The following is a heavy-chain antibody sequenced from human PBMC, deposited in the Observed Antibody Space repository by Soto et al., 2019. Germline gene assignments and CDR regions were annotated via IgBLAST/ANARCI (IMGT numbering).Heavy chain of an antibody. D-gene: IGHD2-2*03. V-gene: IGHV4-39*01. Sequence: SETLSLTCTVSGGSISSSSYYWGWIRQPPGKGLEWIGSIYYSGSTYYNPSLKSRVTISVDTSKNQFSLKLSSVTAADTAVYYCARHGYCSSTSCYWFDPWGQGTLVTVSS. CDR3: ARHGYCSSTSCYWFDP. J-gene: IGHJ5*02. CDR2: IYYSGST. CDR1: GGSISSSSYY.